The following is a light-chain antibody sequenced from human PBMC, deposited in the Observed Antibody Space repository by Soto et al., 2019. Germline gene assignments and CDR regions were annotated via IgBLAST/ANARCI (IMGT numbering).Light chain of an antibody. V-gene: IGLV2-8*01. CDR3: CSYAGSSTYV. Sequence: QSVLTQPPSASGSPGQSVTVSCTGSSSDIGDYNYVSWYQQHPGKAPKLIIYEVKKRPPGVPDRFSGSKSGNTASLTVSGLQAEDEADYYCCSYAGSSTYVFGTGTKVTVL. CDR2: EVK. J-gene: IGLJ1*01. CDR1: SSDIGDYNY.